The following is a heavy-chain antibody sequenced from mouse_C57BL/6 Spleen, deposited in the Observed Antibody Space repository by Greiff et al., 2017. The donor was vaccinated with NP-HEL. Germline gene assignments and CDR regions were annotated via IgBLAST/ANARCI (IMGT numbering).Heavy chain of an antibody. V-gene: IGHV1-50*01. CDR2: IDPSDSYT. CDR1: GYTFTSYW. D-gene: IGHD4-1*01. CDR3: AGRTGTVDY. J-gene: IGHJ2*01. Sequence: QVQLKQPGAELVKPGASVKLSCKASGYTFTSYWMQWVKQRPGQGLEWIGEIDPSDSYTNYNQKFKGKATLTVDTSSSTAYMQLSSLTSEDSAVYYCAGRTGTVDYWGQGTTLTVSS.